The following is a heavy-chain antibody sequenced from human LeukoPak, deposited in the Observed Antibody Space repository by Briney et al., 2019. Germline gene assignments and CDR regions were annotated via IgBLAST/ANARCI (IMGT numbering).Heavy chain of an antibody. V-gene: IGHV1-18*01. D-gene: IGHD4-23*01. Sequence: ASVKVSCTASGYTFTSYGISWVRQAPRQGLEWMGWISVYNGNTNYAQKFQGRVTMTTDTSTSTAYMELRSLRSDDTAVYYCARGPDHYGGSDYWGQGTLVTVSS. J-gene: IGHJ4*02. CDR1: GYTFTSYG. CDR3: ARGPDHYGGSDY. CDR2: ISVYNGNT.